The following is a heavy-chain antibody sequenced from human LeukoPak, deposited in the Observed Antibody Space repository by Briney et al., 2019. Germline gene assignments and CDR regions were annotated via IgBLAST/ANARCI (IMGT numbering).Heavy chain of an antibody. V-gene: IGHV4-31*03. CDR1: GGFISSGGYY. J-gene: IGHJ4*02. CDR3: ARIPTAALGGNYVDY. CDR2: IYYSGST. Sequence: SQTLSLTCTVSGGFISSGGYYWNWIRQHPGKGLEWIGYIYYSGSTYYNPSLKSRVTISVDTSKNQFSLKLSSVTAADTAVYYCARIPTAALGGNYVDYWGQGTLVTVSS. D-gene: IGHD4-23*01.